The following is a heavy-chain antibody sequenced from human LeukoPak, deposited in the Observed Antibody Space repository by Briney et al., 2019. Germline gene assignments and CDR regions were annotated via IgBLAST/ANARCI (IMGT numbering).Heavy chain of an antibody. J-gene: IGHJ4*02. CDR3: ANRIAAGFDY. CDR2: INHSGST. Sequence: NPSETLSLTCAVYGGSFSGYYWSWIRQPPGKGLEWIGEINHSGSTNYNPSLKSRVTISVDTSKNQFSLKLSSVTAADTAVYYCANRIAAGFDYWGQGTLVTVSS. CDR1: GGSFSGYY. V-gene: IGHV4-34*01. D-gene: IGHD6-13*01.